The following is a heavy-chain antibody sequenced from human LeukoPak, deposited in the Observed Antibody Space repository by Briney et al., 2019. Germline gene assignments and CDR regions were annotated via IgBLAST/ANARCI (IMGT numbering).Heavy chain of an antibody. CDR3: AGTYYGSGSYFAPFY. CDR2: IKQDGSEK. V-gene: IGHV3-7*01. Sequence: GGSLRLSCAASGFTFSSYWMSWVRQAPGKGLEWVANIKQDGSEKYYVDSVKGRFTISRDNAKNSLYLQMNSLRAEDTAVYYCAGTYYGSGSYFAPFYWGQETLVTVSS. D-gene: IGHD3-10*01. CDR1: GFTFSSYW. J-gene: IGHJ4*02.